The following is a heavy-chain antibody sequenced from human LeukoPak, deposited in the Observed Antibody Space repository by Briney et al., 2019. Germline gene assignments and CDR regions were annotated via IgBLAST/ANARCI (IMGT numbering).Heavy chain of an antibody. J-gene: IGHJ5*02. D-gene: IGHD3-3*01. V-gene: IGHV4-30-4*08. CDR2: MYYSGST. CDR1: GVSISSGDYY. Sequence: PSETLSLTCTVSGVSISSGDYYWSWIRQPPGKGLEWIGYMYYSGSTYYNPSLKSRVTMSVDTSKNQFSLKLSSVTAADTAVYYCARVGYYAGWFDPWGQGTLVTASS. CDR3: ARVGYYAGWFDP.